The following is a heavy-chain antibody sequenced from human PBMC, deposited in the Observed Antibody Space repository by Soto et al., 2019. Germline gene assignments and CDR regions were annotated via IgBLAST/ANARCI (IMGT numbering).Heavy chain of an antibody. Sequence: EVQLVESGGGLVQPGGSLRLSCAASGFTFSSYWMHWVRQAPGKGLVWVSRINSDGSSTSYADSVKGRFTISRDNAKKTLYMQMNSVRDEDTAVYYSARGGILHWYFDLWGRGTLVTVSS. D-gene: IGHD1-26*01. V-gene: IGHV3-74*01. J-gene: IGHJ2*01. CDR2: INSDGSST. CDR3: ARGGILHWYFDL. CDR1: GFTFSSYW.